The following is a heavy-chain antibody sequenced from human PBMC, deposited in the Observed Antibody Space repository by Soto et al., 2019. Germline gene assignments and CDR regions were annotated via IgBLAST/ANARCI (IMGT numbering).Heavy chain of an antibody. Sequence: GGSLRLSCAASGFGFSDYYMTWIRQAPGKGLEWLSYISSRDTTMSYADSVKGRFTISRDNAENSLSLQMNSLRAEDTAVYYCAKGYSSSWTFDYWGQGTLVTVSS. D-gene: IGHD6-13*01. J-gene: IGHJ4*02. CDR2: ISSRDTTM. CDR1: GFGFSDYY. V-gene: IGHV3-11*01. CDR3: AKGYSSSWTFDY.